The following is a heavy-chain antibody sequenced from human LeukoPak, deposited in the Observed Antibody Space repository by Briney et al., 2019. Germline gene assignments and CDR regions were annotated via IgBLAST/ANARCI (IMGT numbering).Heavy chain of an antibody. J-gene: IGHJ4*02. CDR3: ARGVALGY. V-gene: IGHV4-34*01. Sequence: SETLSLTCTVSGGSISSYYWSWIRQPPGKGLEWIGEINHSGSTNYNPSLKSRVTISVDTSKSQFSLKLSSVTAADTAVYYCARGVALGYWGQGTLVTVSS. D-gene: IGHD7-27*01. CDR1: GGSISSYY. CDR2: INHSGST.